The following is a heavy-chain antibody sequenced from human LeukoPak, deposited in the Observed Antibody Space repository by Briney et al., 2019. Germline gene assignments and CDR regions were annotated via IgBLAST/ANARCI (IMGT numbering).Heavy chain of an antibody. CDR3: AIDRGIGYCSSTSCPESYGMDV. J-gene: IGHJ6*02. CDR2: INTNTGNP. V-gene: IGHV7-4-1*02. D-gene: IGHD2-2*01. Sequence: ASVKVSCKASGYTFTSYAMNWVRQAPGQGLEWMGWINTNTGNPTYAQGFTGRFVFSLDTSVSTAYLQISSLKAEGTAVYYCAIDRGIGYCSSTSCPESYGMDVWGQGTTVTVSS. CDR1: GYTFTSYA.